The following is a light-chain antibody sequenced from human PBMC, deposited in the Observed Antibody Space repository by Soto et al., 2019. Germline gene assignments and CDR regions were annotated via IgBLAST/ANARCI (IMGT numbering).Light chain of an antibody. V-gene: IGKV3-20*01. J-gene: IGKJ1*01. CDR3: QQYGSSPT. CDR2: GAS. CDR1: QSVSSY. Sequence: EIVLTQSPGTLSLSPGERATLACRASQSVSSYLAWYQQKPGQAPRRLIYGASNRATGIPDRFSGSGSGTDFTLTISRLEPEDFAVYYCQQYGSSPTFGQGTKVDIK.